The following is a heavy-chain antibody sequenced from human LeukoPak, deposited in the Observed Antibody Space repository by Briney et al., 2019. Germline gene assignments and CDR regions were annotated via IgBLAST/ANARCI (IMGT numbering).Heavy chain of an antibody. V-gene: IGHV1-2*04. CDR2: INPSSGGT. CDR3: ARAVRPTVITPFDY. J-gene: IGHJ4*02. D-gene: IGHD4-23*01. CDR1: GYTFTGYS. Sequence: ASVKVSCKASGYTFTGYSMHWVRQAPGQGLEWMGWINPSSGGTNYAQKFQGWVTMTRDTSISTAYMELSRLRSDDRAVYYCARAVRPTVITPFDYWGQGTLVTVSS.